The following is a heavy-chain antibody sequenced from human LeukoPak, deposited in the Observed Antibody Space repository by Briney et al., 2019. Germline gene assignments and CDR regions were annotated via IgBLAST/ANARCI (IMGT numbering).Heavy chain of an antibody. Sequence: ASVKVSCKASGYTFTGYYTHWVRQAPGQGLEWMGWINPNSGGTNYAQKFQGRVTMTRDTSISTAYMELSRLRSDDTAVYYCARDLMTYYDFWSGYDGYWGQGTLVTVSS. D-gene: IGHD3-3*01. CDR3: ARDLMTYYDFWSGYDGY. CDR1: GYTFTGYY. CDR2: INPNSGGT. V-gene: IGHV1-2*02. J-gene: IGHJ4*02.